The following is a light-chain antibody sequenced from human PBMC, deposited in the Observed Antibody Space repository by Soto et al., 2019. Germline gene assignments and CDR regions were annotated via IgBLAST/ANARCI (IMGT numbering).Light chain of an antibody. CDR1: SSDVGGYNY. J-gene: IGLJ1*01. CDR2: DVS. Sequence: QSALTQPASVSGSPGQSINISCTGTSSDVGGYNYVSWYQHHPGKAPKHIIYDVSNRPSGVSNPFSGSKSGNTASLTISGLQPEDEAAYYYSSYTTSNTRQIVFGTGTKLTVL. V-gene: IGLV2-14*03. CDR3: SSYTTSNTRQIV.